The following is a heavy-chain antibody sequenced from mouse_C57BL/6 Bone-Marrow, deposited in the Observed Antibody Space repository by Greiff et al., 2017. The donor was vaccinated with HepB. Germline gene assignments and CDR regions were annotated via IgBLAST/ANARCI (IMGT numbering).Heavy chain of an antibody. CDR2: ISDGGSYT. Sequence: EVQGVESGGGLVKPGGSLKLSCAASGFTFSSYAMSWVRQTPEKRLEWVATISDGGSYTYYPDNVKGRFTISRDNAKNNLYLQMSHLKSEDTAMYYCARDLQLGPRFDYWGQGTTLTVSS. J-gene: IGHJ2*01. D-gene: IGHD4-1*02. CDR1: GFTFSSYA. CDR3: ARDLQLGPRFDY. V-gene: IGHV5-4*01.